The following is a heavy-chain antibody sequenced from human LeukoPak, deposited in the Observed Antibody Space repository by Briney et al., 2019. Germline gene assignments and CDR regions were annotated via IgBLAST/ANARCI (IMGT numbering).Heavy chain of an antibody. Sequence: SRTPSLTCAVSGGSISSSNWWSWVRQPPGKGLEWIGEIYHSGSTNYNPSLKSRVTISVDKSKNQFSLKLSSVTAAYTAVYYCAETTVTTGGIDYWGQGTLVTVSS. J-gene: IGHJ4*02. CDR2: IYHSGST. CDR3: AETTVTTGGIDY. D-gene: IGHD4-17*01. CDR1: GGSISSSNW. V-gene: IGHV4-4*02.